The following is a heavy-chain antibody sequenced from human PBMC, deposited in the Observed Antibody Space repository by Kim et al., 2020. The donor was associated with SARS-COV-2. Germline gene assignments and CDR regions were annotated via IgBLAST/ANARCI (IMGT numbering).Heavy chain of an antibody. J-gene: IGHJ4*02. CDR3: ARPAHIATAASPVDY. Sequence: PHLKSRVTISVDTSKKQFSLKLSSVTAADTAVYYCARPAHIATAASPVDYWGQGTLVTVSS. V-gene: IGHV4-34*01. D-gene: IGHD6-13*01.